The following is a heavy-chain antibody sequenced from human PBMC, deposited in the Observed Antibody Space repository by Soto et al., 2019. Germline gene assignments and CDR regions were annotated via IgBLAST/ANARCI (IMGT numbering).Heavy chain of an antibody. Sequence: SETLSLTCTVSGASVRSGSYYWNWIRQPPGKGLEWIGFIYYSGNTNYSPSPKSRVTISTDTSKNQFSLKLSSVTAADTAVYYCAAQSSGYYFVFDYWGQGTLVTVSS. J-gene: IGHJ4*02. CDR1: GASVRSGSYY. D-gene: IGHD3-22*01. CDR2: IYYSGNT. CDR3: AAQSSGYYFVFDY. V-gene: IGHV4-61*01.